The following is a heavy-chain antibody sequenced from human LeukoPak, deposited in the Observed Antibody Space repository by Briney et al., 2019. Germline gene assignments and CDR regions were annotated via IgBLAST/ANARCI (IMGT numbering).Heavy chain of an antibody. CDR2: INSDGSST. D-gene: IGHD2-15*01. J-gene: IGHJ4*02. V-gene: IGHV3-74*01. CDR3: AKEAEVVAAKSHFDY. CDR1: GFTFSSYW. Sequence: GGSLRLSCAASGFTFSSYWMHWVRQAPGKGLVWVSRINSDGSSTSYADSVKGRFTISRDKSKNTVYLQMSSLRADDTAVYYCAKEAEVVAAKSHFDYWGQGTLVTVSS.